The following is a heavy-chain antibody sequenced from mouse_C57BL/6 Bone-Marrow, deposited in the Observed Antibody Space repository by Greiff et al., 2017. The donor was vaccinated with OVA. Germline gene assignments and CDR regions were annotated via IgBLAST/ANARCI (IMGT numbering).Heavy chain of an antibody. J-gene: IGHJ3*01. CDR1: GYAFSSSW. V-gene: IGHV1-82*01. CDR2: IYPGDGDT. CDR3: ARGDYGSIFAY. D-gene: IGHD1-1*01. Sequence: QVQLQQSGPELVKPGASVKISCKASGYAFSSSWMNWVKQRPGKGLEWIGRIYPGDGDTNYNGKFKGKATLTADKSSSTAYMQLSSLTSEDSAVYFCARGDYGSIFAYWGQGTLVTVSA.